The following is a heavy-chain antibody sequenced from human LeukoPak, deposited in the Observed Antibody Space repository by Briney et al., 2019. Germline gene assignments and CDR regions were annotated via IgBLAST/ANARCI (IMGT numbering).Heavy chain of an antibody. V-gene: IGHV3-9*01. D-gene: IGHD3-3*01. CDR2: ISWNSGSI. Sequence: PGGSLRLSCAASGFTFDDYAMHWVRQAPGKGLEWVSGISWNSGSIGYADSVKGRFTISRDNAKNSLYLQINSLRAEDTALYYCAKSTIVWSGPRFGVFDIWGQGTMVTVSS. CDR1: GFTFDDYA. CDR3: AKSTIVWSGPRFGVFDI. J-gene: IGHJ3*02.